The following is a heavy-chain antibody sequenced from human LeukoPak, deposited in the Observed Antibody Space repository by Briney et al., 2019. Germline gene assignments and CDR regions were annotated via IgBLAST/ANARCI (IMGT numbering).Heavy chain of an antibody. CDR1: GFIFTSHW. J-gene: IGHJ3*02. Sequence: GGSLRLSCAASGFIFTSHWMSWVRQAPGKGLEWVSAISGSGGSTYYADSVKGRFTISRDNSKNTLYLQMSSLRAEDTAVYYCAKGFEDIMYAFDIWGQGAMVTVSS. CDR2: ISGSGGST. V-gene: IGHV3-23*01. CDR3: AKGFEDIMYAFDI. D-gene: IGHD3-16*01.